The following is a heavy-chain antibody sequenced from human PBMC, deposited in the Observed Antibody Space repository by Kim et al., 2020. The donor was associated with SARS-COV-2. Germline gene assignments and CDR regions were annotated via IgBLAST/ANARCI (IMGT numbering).Heavy chain of an antibody. J-gene: IGHJ4*02. CDR2: ISSSSLYI. D-gene: IGHD3-22*01. CDR1: GFAFSYYG. V-gene: IGHV3-21*01. Sequence: GGSLRLSCAASGFAFSYYGMNWVRQAPGKGLEWVASISSSSLYIYYADSMKGRFTISRDNAKSSLYLQMNSLRAEDTAVYYCTKDRDNYDSSGYVFDSWGQGTLVTVSS. CDR3: TKDRDNYDSSGYVFDS.